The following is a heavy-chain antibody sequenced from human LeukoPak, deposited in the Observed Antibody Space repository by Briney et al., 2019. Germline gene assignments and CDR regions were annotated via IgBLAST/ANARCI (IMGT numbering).Heavy chain of an antibody. J-gene: IGHJ1*01. CDR2: IYYSGST. V-gene: IGHV4-39*01. CDR3: ARRKVAGTDAEYFQH. CDR1: GGSISSSSYY. Sequence: SETLSLTCTVSGGSISSSSYYWGWIRQPPGKGLEWIGSIYYSGSTYYNPSLKSRVTISVDTSKNQFSLKLSSVTAADTAVYYCARRKVAGTDAEYFQHWGQGTLVTVSS. D-gene: IGHD6-19*01.